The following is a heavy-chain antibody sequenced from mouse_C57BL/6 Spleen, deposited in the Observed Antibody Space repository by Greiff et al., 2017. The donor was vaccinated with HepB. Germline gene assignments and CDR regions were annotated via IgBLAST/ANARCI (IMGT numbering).Heavy chain of an antibody. CDR2: IDPEDGDT. J-gene: IGHJ4*01. CDR1: GFNIKDYY. V-gene: IGHV14-1*01. CDR3: TTLYYGSSHYYAMDY. D-gene: IGHD1-1*01. Sequence: VQLQQSGAELVRPGASVKLSCTASGFNIKDYYMHWVKQRPEQGLEWIGRIDPEDGDTEYAPKFQGKATMTADTSSNTAYLQLSSLTSEDTAVSYCTTLYYGSSHYYAMDYWGQGTSVTVSS.